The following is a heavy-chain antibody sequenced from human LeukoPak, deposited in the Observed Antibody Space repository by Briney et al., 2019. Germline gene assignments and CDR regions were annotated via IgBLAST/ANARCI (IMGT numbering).Heavy chain of an antibody. CDR1: GFTVSNDY. CDR3: ARARAGAQSWVALDP. D-gene: IGHD3-10*01. CDR2: IYGDGTT. Sequence: GGSLRLSCATSGFTVSNDYMAWVRQAPGRGLEGVSLIYGDGTTFYTDSVKGRFTISRDNFKNTLYLQMSSLRPEDTALYYCARARAGAQSWVALDPWGQGTLVTVSS. V-gene: IGHV3-66*02. J-gene: IGHJ5*02.